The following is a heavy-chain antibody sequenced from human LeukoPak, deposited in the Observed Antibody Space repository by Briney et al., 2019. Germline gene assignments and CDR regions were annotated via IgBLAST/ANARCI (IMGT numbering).Heavy chain of an antibody. CDR3: ARGSTFDSSGY. Sequence: SETLSLTCAVYGGSFSGYYWSWIRQPPGKGLEWIGEINHSGSTNYNPSLKSRVTISVDTSKNQFPLKLSSVTAADTAVYYCARGSTFDSSGYRGQGTLVTVSS. CDR2: INHSGST. V-gene: IGHV4-34*01. CDR1: GGSFSGYY. D-gene: IGHD6-19*01. J-gene: IGHJ4*02.